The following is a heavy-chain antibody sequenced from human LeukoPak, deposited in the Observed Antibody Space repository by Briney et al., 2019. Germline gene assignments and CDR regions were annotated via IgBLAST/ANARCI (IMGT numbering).Heavy chain of an antibody. CDR3: ARAAGRYSSGYYWDY. J-gene: IGHJ4*02. CDR1: GYTFTSYD. D-gene: IGHD3-22*01. V-gene: IGHV1-8*01. Sequence: ASVKVSCKASGYTFTSYDINWVRQATGQGLEWMGWMNPNSGNTGYAQKFQGRVTITRDTSASTAYMELSSLRSEDTAVYYCARAAGRYSSGYYWDYWGQGTLVTVSS. CDR2: MNPNSGNT.